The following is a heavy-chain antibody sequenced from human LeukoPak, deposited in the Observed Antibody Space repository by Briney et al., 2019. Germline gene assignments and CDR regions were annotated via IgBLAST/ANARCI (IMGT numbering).Heavy chain of an antibody. CDR1: GGPISSYY. D-gene: IGHD2-2*01. CDR3: AGGGGGTSLSNWFDP. J-gene: IGHJ5*02. V-gene: IGHV4-59*01. CDR2: IYYSGST. Sequence: SETLSLTCTVSGGPISSYYWSWIRQPPGKGLEWIGYIYYSGSTNYNPSLKSRVTISVDTSKNQFSLKLSSVTAADTAVYYCAGGGGGTSLSNWFDPWGQGTLVTVSS.